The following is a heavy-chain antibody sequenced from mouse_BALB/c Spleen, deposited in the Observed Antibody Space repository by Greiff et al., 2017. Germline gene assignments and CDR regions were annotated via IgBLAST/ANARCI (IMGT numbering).Heavy chain of an antibody. J-gene: IGHJ2*01. V-gene: IGHV1-80*01. CDR3: ASSTMITTGYFDY. Sequence: QVQLQQSGAELVRPGSSVKISCKASGYAFSSYWMNWVKQRPGQGLEWIGQIYPGDGDTNYNGKFKGKATLTADKSSSTAYMQLSSLTSEDSAVYFCASSTMITTGYFDYWGQGTTLTVSS. CDR1: GYAFSSYW. D-gene: IGHD2-4*01. CDR2: IYPGDGDT.